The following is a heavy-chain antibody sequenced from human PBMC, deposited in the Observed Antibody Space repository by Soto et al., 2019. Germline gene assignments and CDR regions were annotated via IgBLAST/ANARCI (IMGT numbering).Heavy chain of an antibody. CDR1: GGSFSGYY. D-gene: IGHD4-17*01. Sequence: QVQLQQWGAGLLKPSETLSLTCAVYGGSFSGYYWSWIRQPPGKGLEWIGEINHSGSTNYNPSLKSXXTXSXXTSKNQFSLKLSSVTAADTAVYYCARKNAVTTFDYWGQGTLVTVSS. J-gene: IGHJ4*02. CDR2: INHSGST. V-gene: IGHV4-34*01. CDR3: ARKNAVTTFDY.